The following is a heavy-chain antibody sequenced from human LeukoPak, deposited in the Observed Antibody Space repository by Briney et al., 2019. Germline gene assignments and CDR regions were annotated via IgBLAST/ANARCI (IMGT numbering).Heavy chain of an antibody. V-gene: IGHV5-51*01. Sequence: GESLQIFCKGSGYSFISYWIGWVRPMPGKGLEWMGIIYPGDSDTRYSPSFQGQVTISADKSISTAYLQWSSLKASDTAMYYCARHWTDSSGYYGDYWGQGTLVTVSS. J-gene: IGHJ4*02. D-gene: IGHD3-22*01. CDR2: IYPGDSDT. CDR3: ARHWTDSSGYYGDY. CDR1: GYSFISYW.